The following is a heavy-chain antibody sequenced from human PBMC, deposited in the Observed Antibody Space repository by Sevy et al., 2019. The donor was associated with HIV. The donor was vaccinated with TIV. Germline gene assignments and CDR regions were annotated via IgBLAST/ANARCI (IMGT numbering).Heavy chain of an antibody. J-gene: IGHJ4*02. CDR3: ARDGDQNGGY. CDR1: GFTFSSYE. CDR2: ISSSRSYI. Sequence: GRSLRLSCAASGFTFSSYEMNWVRQAAGKGLEWVSSISSSRSYIYYADSVKGRFTISRDNAKNSLYLQMNSLRAEDTAVYYCARDGDQNGGYWGQGTLVTVSS. V-gene: IGHV3-21*01. D-gene: IGHD3-16*01.